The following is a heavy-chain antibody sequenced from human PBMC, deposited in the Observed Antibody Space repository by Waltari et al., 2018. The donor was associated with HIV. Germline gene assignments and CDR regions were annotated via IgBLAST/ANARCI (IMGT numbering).Heavy chain of an antibody. J-gene: IGHJ4*02. CDR3: ARDSGFDY. V-gene: IGHV1-3*01. CDR1: GYTFTTYT. Sequence: QVQLVKCGAEVKKPGASVKVCCKASGYTFTTYTVQWMRQAPGQRSERMGGINSGNGNTKDSQKVQGRVTITRDTSASTAYMELSSLRSADTAVYYCARDSGFDYWGQGTLVTVSS. D-gene: IGHD6-25*01. CDR2: INSGNGNT.